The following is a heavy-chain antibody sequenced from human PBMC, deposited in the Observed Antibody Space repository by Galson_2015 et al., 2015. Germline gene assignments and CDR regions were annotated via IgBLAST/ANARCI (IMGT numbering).Heavy chain of an antibody. Sequence: SLRLSCAASGFTFSSFAMTWVRQAPGKGLEWVAAINAGGISTYYADSVKRRFIISKDNSRMILYLQMTGLRADDTAIYWCAKSRVMYFDWWADWGQGTHVSVSS. V-gene: IGHV3-23*01. CDR2: INAGGIST. J-gene: IGHJ4*02. CDR1: GFTFSSFA. D-gene: IGHD3-9*01. CDR3: AKSRVMYFDWWAD.